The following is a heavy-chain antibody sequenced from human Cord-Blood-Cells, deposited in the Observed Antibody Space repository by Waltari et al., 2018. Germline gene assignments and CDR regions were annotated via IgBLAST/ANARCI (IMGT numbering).Heavy chain of an antibody. CDR1: GGSISSYY. CDR3: ARAGSGSYYYYYGMDV. Sequence: QVQLQESGPGPVKPSETLSLTCTVSGGSISSYYWSWIRQPPGKGLEWIGYIYYSGSTNYNPSLKSRVTISVDTSKNQFSLKLSSVTAADTAVYYCARAGSGSYYYYYGMDVWGQGTTVTVSS. D-gene: IGHD3-10*01. CDR2: IYYSGST. V-gene: IGHV4-59*01. J-gene: IGHJ6*02.